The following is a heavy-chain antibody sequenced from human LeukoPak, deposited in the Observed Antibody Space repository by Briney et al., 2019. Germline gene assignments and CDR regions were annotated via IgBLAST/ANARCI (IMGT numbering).Heavy chain of an antibody. J-gene: IGHJ4*02. CDR2: ISGSGGRT. Sequence: PGGSLRLSCAASGFTFSGYAMSWVRQAPGKGLEWVSGISGSGGRTYYGDSVKGRFTISRDNSKNTLYLQMSSLRAEATAVYYCAKRDYLERTSYSPLFESWGQGTLVTVSS. CDR3: AKRDYLERTSYSPLFES. D-gene: IGHD3-9*01. V-gene: IGHV3-23*01. CDR1: GFTFSGYA.